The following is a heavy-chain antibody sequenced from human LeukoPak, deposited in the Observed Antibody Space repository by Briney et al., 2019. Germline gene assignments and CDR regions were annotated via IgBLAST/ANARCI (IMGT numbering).Heavy chain of an antibody. CDR2: IYYSGTT. CDR1: GGSLNSPNYY. D-gene: IGHD3-10*01. Sequence: SETLSLTCTVSGGSLNSPNYYWGWIRQPPGKGLEWIGTIYYSGTTYYNPSLTSRLTISVDTSKNQFSLKLTSVTAADTAVYYCARHDYYGSLNWFDPWGQGTLITVSS. CDR3: ARHDYYGSLNWFDP. V-gene: IGHV4-39*01. J-gene: IGHJ5*02.